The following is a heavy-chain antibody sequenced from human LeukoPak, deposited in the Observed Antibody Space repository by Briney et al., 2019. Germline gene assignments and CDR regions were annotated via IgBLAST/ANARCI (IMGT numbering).Heavy chain of an antibody. Sequence: GGSLRLSCAASGFTVSSNYMSWVRQAPGKGLEWVSVIYSGGSTYYADSVKGRFTISRDNSKNTLYLQMNSLRAEDTAVYYCASTTVTTYRGAFDIWGQGTMVTVSS. CDR3: ASTTVTTYRGAFDI. J-gene: IGHJ3*02. CDR2: IYSGGST. V-gene: IGHV3-53*01. D-gene: IGHD4-17*01. CDR1: GFTVSSNY.